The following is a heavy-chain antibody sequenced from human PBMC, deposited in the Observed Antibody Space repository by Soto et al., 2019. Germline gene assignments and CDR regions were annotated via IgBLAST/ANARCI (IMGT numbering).Heavy chain of an antibody. CDR1: GGSVSSIGYY. D-gene: IGHD2-21*01. Sequence: QLQLQESGPGLVKPSETLSLTCTVSGGSVSSIGYYWGWVRQPPGKGLEWIASIYDREKIYNNPSLKSRNTISLDTPKNQFTLKLRSVTAADTAVDYCVSGTVIIFNAFDIWGQGTMVTVSS. V-gene: IGHV4-39*01. CDR3: VSGTVIIFNAFDI. J-gene: IGHJ3*02. CDR2: IYDREKI.